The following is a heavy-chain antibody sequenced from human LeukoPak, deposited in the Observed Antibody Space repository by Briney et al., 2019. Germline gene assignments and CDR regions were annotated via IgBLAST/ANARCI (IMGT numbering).Heavy chain of an antibody. CDR2: INPSGFTT. J-gene: IGHJ4*02. D-gene: IGHD3-22*01. CDR1: GYTFTRYY. CDR3: ARDLKGYSDTSGYLPLGY. V-gene: IGHV1-46*01. Sequence: GASVKVSCNASGYTFTRYYIHWVRQAPGQGLEWMGMINPSGFTTTYAQKFQGRVAMTRDMSTSTVYMQLSSLRSGDTAVYYCARDLKGYSDTSGYLPLGYWGQGTLVTVSS.